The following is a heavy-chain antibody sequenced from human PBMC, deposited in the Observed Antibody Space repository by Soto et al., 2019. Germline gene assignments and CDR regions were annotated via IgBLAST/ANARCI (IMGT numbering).Heavy chain of an antibody. V-gene: IGHV4-30-2*01. D-gene: IGHD3-9*01. J-gene: IGHJ4*02. CDR1: GGSISSKRYS. Sequence: SETLSLTCAVSGGSISSKRYSWSWIRQPPGQGLEWIGYIYHDDTTYYDPSLRSRVTISVDRSKNQFSLTLTSVTAADSAVYFCARLEGLATISYYFDFWGPGALVTVSS. CDR2: IYHDDTT. CDR3: ARLEGLATISYYFDF.